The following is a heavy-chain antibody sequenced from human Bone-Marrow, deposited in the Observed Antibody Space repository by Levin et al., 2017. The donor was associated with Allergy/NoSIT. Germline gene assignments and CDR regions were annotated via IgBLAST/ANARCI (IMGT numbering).Heavy chain of an antibody. CDR1: GFSVANSY. Sequence: ETLSLTCAGFGFSVANSYMSWVRQAPGKGLEWVSLSYSGGSTDYADSVKGRFTISRDNSKNTVQLEMNSLRAEDTAVYYCARGPEATYDGMDVWGQGTTVTVSS. J-gene: IGHJ6*02. V-gene: IGHV3-53*01. CDR3: ARGPEATYDGMDV. CDR2: SYSGGST.